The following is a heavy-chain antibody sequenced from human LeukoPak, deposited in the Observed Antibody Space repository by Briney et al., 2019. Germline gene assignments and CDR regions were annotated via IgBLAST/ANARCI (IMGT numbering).Heavy chain of an antibody. CDR2: INAGNGHT. CDR1: GYTFSGYA. J-gene: IGHJ4*02. Sequence: ASVKVSCKASGYTFSGYAVQWVRQAPGQRLEWLGWINAGNGHTKYSQRFQGRVTITRDTSASTAYMEWSSLRSEDTAVYYCAKARWTATATTYYLDYWGQGTLVTVSS. CDR3: AKARWTATATTYYLDY. V-gene: IGHV1-3*01. D-gene: IGHD4-17*01.